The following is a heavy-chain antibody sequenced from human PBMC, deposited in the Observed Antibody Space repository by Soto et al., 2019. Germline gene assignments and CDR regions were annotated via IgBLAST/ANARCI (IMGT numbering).Heavy chain of an antibody. CDR2: ITGSGGTT. J-gene: IGHJ4*02. V-gene: IGHV3-23*01. D-gene: IGHD1-26*01. CDR1: GFTFSIYA. CDR3: AKAWDSAGIPWFDY. Sequence: GGSLSLSCAASGFTFSIYAMSWVRQAPGKGLEWVSSITGSGGTTYYGDSVKGRFTISRDNSKNTLYLQMNSLRAEDTAVYYCAKAWDSAGIPWFDYWGQGTLVPVSS.